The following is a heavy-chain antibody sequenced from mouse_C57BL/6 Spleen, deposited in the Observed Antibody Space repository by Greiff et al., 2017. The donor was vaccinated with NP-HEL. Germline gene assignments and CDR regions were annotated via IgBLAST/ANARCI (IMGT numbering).Heavy chain of an antibody. D-gene: IGHD2-4*01. CDR1: GYTFTSYW. CDR2: INPSNGGT. Sequence: QVQLQQPGTELVKPGASVKLSCKASGYTFTSYWMRWVKQRPGQGLEWIGNINPSNGGTNYNEKFKSKATLTVDKSSSTAYMQLSSLTSEDSAVYYCARSLYYDYDEDAMDYWGQGTSVTVSS. V-gene: IGHV1-53*01. CDR3: ARSLYYDYDEDAMDY. J-gene: IGHJ4*01.